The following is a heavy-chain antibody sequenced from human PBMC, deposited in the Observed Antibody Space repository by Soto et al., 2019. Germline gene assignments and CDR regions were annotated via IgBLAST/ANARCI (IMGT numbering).Heavy chain of an antibody. CDR1: GFTFSSYA. J-gene: IGHJ5*02. D-gene: IGHD3-10*01. CDR2: VSDSGGST. Sequence: PGVSLRLSCSASGFTFSSYAMSWVRQAPGKGLEWVSSVSDSGGSTYYADSVKGRFTISRDNSKNTLYLQMNSLRAEDTAVYHCEKDHGDYYGSGSYYAPNLYRNKWFDPWGQGTLVTVSS. V-gene: IGHV3-23*01. CDR3: EKDHGDYYGSGSYYAPNLYRNKWFDP.